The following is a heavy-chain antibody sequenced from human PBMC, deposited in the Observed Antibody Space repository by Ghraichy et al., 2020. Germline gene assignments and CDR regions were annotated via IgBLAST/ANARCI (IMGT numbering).Heavy chain of an antibody. J-gene: IGHJ3*02. D-gene: IGHD1-20*01. V-gene: IGHV3-21*01. CDR2: ISSSSSYI. CDR1: GFTYRSYS. Sequence: GGSLRLSCAASGFTYRSYSMNWVRQAPGKGLEWVSSISSSSSYIYYADSVKGRFTISRDNAKNSLYMQMNSLRAEDTAVYYCASLLLTGTTLWVDIWCQGKMVTIAS. CDR3: ASLLLTGTTLWVDI.